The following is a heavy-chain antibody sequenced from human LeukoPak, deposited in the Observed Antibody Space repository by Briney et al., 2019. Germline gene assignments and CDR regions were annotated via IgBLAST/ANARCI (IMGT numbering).Heavy chain of an antibody. CDR2: INHSGST. Sequence: SETLSLTCAVYGGSFSGYYWSWIRQPPGKGLEWIGEINHSGSTNYNPSLKSRVTISVDTSKNQFSLKLSSATAADTAVYYCARGGGPLRYFDWLSQGSYYYGMDVWGQGTTVTVSS. CDR1: GGSFSGYY. J-gene: IGHJ6*02. D-gene: IGHD3-9*01. V-gene: IGHV4-34*01. CDR3: ARGGGPLRYFDWLSQGSYYYGMDV.